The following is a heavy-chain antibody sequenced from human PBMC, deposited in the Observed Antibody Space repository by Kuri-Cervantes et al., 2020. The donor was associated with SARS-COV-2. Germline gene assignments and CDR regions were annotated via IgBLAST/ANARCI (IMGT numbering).Heavy chain of an antibody. V-gene: IGHV4-34*01. J-gene: IGHJ3*02. CDR3: ARHGKRRIVGATDAFDI. D-gene: IGHD1-26*01. Sequence: GSLRLSCAVYGGSFRGYYWSWVRQPPGKGLEWIGEINHSGNTNYDPSLKSRVTISIDTSKNQFSLKLSSVTAADTAVYYCARHGKRRIVGATDAFDIWGQGTMVTVSS. CDR1: GGSFRGYY. CDR2: INHSGNT.